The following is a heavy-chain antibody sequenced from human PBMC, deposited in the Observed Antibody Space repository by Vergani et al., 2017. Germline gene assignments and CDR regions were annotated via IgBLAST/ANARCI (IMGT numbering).Heavy chain of an antibody. V-gene: IGHV3-43*01. CDR1: GFTFSSYW. CDR2: ISWDGGST. CDR3: AKDSGSGRENWFDP. D-gene: IGHD3-10*01. Sequence: EVQLVESGGGLVQPGGSLRLSCAASGFTFSSYWMSWVRQAPGKGLEWVSLISWDGGSTYYADSVKGRFTISRDNSKNSLYLQMNSLRTEDTALYYCAKDSGSGRENWFDPWGQGTLVTVSS. J-gene: IGHJ5*02.